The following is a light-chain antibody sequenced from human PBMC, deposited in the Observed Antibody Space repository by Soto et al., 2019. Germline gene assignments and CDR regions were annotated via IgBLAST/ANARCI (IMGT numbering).Light chain of an antibody. CDR3: QQSYGTPIT. CDR1: QSISRY. J-gene: IGKJ5*01. CDR2: VAS. Sequence: DVQLTHSTSSLSASVGDRGTITCLASQSISRYLNWYQEKPGKAPNLLIYVASSLQSEVPSRFSGSGSGTDFTLTITSLQPEDFATYYCQQSYGTPITFGQGTRLEIK. V-gene: IGKV1-39*01.